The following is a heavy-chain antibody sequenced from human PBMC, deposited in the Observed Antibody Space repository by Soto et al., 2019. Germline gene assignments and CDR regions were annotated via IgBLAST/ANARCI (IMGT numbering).Heavy chain of an antibody. CDR2: ISGSGGST. Sequence: GGSLRLSCAASGFTFSSYAMSWVRQAPGKGLEWVSAISGSGGSTYYADSVKGRFTISRDNSKNTLYPQMNSLRAEDTAVYYCVRFWPPPYSDALTDYTDAFGYWGQGTLVTVSS. CDR1: GFTFSSYA. CDR3: VRFWPPPYSDALTDYTDAFGY. J-gene: IGHJ4*02. V-gene: IGHV3-23*01. D-gene: IGHD3-9*01.